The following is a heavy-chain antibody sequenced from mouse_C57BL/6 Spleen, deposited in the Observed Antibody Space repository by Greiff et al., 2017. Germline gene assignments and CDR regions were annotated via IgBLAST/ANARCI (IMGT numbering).Heavy chain of an antibody. D-gene: IGHD2-5*01. CDR1: GYSITSDY. CDR3: ARSYYSNYEKGAMDY. CDR2: ISYSGST. J-gene: IGHJ4*01. Sequence: EVKVVESGPGLAKPSQTLSLTCSVTGYSITSDYWNWIRKFPGNKLEYMGYISYSGSTYYNPSLKSRISITRDTSKNQYYLQLNSVTTEDTATYYCARSYYSNYEKGAMDYWGQGTSVTVSS. V-gene: IGHV3-8*01.